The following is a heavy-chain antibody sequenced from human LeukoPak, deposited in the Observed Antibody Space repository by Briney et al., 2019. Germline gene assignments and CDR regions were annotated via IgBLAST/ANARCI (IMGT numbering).Heavy chain of an antibody. Sequence: SETLSLTCTVSGGSISGYHWNWIRQPPGKGLEWIGQISNTGSTVYNPPLKSRVLISVDNSKNQLSLRLSSVTAADTAVYYCARGLASLAPQPFDPWGQGTLVTVSS. CDR3: ARGLASLAPQPFDP. CDR1: GGSISGYH. J-gene: IGHJ5*02. CDR2: ISNTGST. V-gene: IGHV4-59*01.